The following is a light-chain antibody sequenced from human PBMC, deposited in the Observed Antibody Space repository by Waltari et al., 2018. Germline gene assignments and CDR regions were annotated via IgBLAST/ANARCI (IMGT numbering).Light chain of an antibody. V-gene: IGLV2-14*01. CDR3: TSPTSSRTWV. CDR2: EVN. J-gene: IGLJ3*02. Sequence: QSALTQPASVSGSPGQSITISCTGTSSDVGGYNYVPWYQHLPGTAPKFMIYEVNNRPSGVSNRFSGSKSGNTASLTISGLQAEDEADYYCTSPTSSRTWVFGGGTKLTVL. CDR1: SSDVGGYNY.